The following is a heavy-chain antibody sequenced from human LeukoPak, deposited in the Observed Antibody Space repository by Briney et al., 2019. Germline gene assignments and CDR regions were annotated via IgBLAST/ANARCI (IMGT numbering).Heavy chain of an antibody. V-gene: IGHV3-30*02. CDR3: AREGRALSSSPPRRSKNAFDI. CDR2: IRYNGNDN. D-gene: IGHD6-6*01. J-gene: IGHJ3*02. CDR1: GFTFETFG. Sequence: PGGSLRLSCAASGFTFETFGMHWVRQAPGKGLEWVTFIRYNGNDNYNADSVKGRFTISRDNAKNTLYLQMNSLRAEDTAVYYCAREGRALSSSPPRRSKNAFDIWGQGTMVTVSS.